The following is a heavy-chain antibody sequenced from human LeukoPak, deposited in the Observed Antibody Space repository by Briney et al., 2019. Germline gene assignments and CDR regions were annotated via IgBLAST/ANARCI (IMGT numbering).Heavy chain of an antibody. CDR1: GYTFTGYY. J-gene: IGHJ4*02. V-gene: IGHV1-2*02. CDR3: ARPRYHDSSGYFAY. D-gene: IGHD3-22*01. CDR2: INPNSGGT. Sequence: ASVKVSCKASGYTFTGYYMHWVRQAPGQGLEWMGWINPNSGGTNYAQKFQGRVTMTRGTSISTAYMELSRLRSDDTAVYYCARPRYHDSSGYFAYWGQGTLVTVSS.